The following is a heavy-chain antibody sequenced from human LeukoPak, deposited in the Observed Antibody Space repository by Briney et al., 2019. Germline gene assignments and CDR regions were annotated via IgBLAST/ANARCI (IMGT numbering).Heavy chain of an antibody. Sequence: GASVKVSCKASGYTFTSYDINWVRQATGQGLEWMGWMNPNSGNTGYAQKFQGRVTITRNTSISTAYMELNSLRSEDTAVYYCARGITMVRSFSAWFDPWGQGTLVTVSS. V-gene: IGHV1-8*03. CDR1: GYTFTSYD. J-gene: IGHJ5*02. CDR3: ARGITMVRSFSAWFDP. D-gene: IGHD3-10*01. CDR2: MNPNSGNT.